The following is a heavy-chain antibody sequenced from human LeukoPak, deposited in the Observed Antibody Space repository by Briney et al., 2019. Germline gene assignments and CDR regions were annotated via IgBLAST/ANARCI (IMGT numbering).Heavy chain of an antibody. Sequence: PSETLSLTCTVSGGSISSGSYYWSWIRQPAGKGLEWIGRIYTSGSTNYNPSLKSRVTISVDTSKNQFSLKLSSVTAADTAVYCCARDPYYDRYGMDVWGQGTTVTVSS. CDR1: GGSISSGSYY. V-gene: IGHV4-61*02. D-gene: IGHD3-3*01. CDR3: ARDPYYDRYGMDV. J-gene: IGHJ6*02. CDR2: IYTSGST.